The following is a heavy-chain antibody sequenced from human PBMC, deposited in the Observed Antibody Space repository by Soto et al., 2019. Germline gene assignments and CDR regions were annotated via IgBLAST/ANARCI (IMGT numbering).Heavy chain of an antibody. J-gene: IGHJ6*02. V-gene: IGHV1-46*01. CDR3: ASTRPDFWSGYYRYYYYYGMDV. CDR2: INPSGGST. D-gene: IGHD3-3*01. Sequence: GASVKVSCKASGYSFSFYGINWVRQAPGQGLGWMGIINPSGGSTSYAQKFQGRVTMTRDTSTSTVYMELSSLRSEDTAVYYCASTRPDFWSGYYRYYYYYGMDVWGQGTTVTVSS. CDR1: GYSFSFYG.